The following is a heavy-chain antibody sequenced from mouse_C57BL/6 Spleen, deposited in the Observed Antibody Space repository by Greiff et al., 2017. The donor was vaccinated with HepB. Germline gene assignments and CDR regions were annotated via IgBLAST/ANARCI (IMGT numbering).Heavy chain of an antibody. J-gene: IGHJ4*01. CDR3: AYLHYYGSSYGAMDY. Sequence: EVQLVESGGGLVKPGGSLKLSCAASGFTFSDYGMHWVRQAPEKGLEWVAYISSGSSTIYYADTVKGRFTISRDNAKNTLFLQMTSLRSEDTAMYYCAYLHYYGSSYGAMDYWGQGTSVTVSS. V-gene: IGHV5-17*01. CDR2: ISSGSSTI. CDR1: GFTFSDYG. D-gene: IGHD1-1*01.